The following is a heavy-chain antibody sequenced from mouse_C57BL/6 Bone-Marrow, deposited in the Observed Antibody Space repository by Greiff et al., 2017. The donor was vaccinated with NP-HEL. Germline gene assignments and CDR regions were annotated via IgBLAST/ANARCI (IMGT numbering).Heavy chain of an antibody. CDR3: ARDRGDLDY. CDR1: GFTFSSYA. D-gene: IGHD3-3*01. Sequence: EVQLVESGGGLVKPGGSLKLSCAASGFTFSSYAMSWVRQTPDKRLEWVATISDGGSYTYYPDNVKGRFTISRDNAKNNLYLQMRHLKSEDTAMYDCARDRGDLDYWGQGTTLTVSS. J-gene: IGHJ2*01. V-gene: IGHV5-4*01. CDR2: ISDGGSYT.